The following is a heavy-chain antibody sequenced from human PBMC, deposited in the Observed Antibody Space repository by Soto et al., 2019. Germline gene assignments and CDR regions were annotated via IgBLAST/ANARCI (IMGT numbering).Heavy chain of an antibody. V-gene: IGHV1-69*06. Sequence: QVQLEQSGSEVQKSGSSVKVSCKASGYSFSSHAITWVRQAPGQGLEWMGGIIPVFGTPTYAQKFRGRLTISADKSTNTSSLELRSLRSEDTAVYYCARGGALSTSWYWGDGLDSWGQGTQVTVSS. D-gene: IGHD6-13*01. J-gene: IGHJ4*02. CDR2: IIPVFGTP. CDR1: GYSFSSHA. CDR3: ARGGALSTSWYWGDGLDS.